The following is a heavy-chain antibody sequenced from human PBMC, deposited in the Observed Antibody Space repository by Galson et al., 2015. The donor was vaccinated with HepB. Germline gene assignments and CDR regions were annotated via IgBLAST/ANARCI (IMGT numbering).Heavy chain of an antibody. V-gene: IGHV1-2*04. D-gene: IGHD6-13*01. CDR3: ARLGGIAAAGTIGAFDI. CDR2: INPNSGGT. CDR1: GYTFTGYY. J-gene: IGHJ3*02. Sequence: SVKVSCKASGYTFTGYYMHWVRQAPGQGLEWMGWINPNSGGTNYAQKFQGWVTMTRDTSISTAYMELSRLRSDDTAVYYCARLGGIAAAGTIGAFDIWGQGTMVTVSS.